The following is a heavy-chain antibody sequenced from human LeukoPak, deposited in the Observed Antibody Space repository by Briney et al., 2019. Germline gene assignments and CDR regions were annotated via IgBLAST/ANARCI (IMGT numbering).Heavy chain of an antibody. CDR1: GYTFTRYG. CDR2: ISAYNGNT. D-gene: IGHD6-13*01. Sequence: ASVKVSCKASGYTFTRYGISWVRQAPGQGLEWMGWISAYNGNTNYAQKLQGRVTMTTDTSTSTAYMELRSLRSDDTAVYYCATSYSSSWYERPGYFDYWGQGTLVTVSS. V-gene: IGHV1-18*01. J-gene: IGHJ4*02. CDR3: ATSYSSSWYERPGYFDY.